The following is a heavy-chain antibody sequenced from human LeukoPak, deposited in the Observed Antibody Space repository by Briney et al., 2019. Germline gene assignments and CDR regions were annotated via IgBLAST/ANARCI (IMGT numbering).Heavy chain of an antibody. Sequence: SVKVSCKASGGTFSSYAISWVRQAPGQGLEWMGGTIPIFGTANYAQKFQGRVTITADESTSTAYMELSSLRSEDTAVYYCARSLGYSSGWTAKGHDYWGQGTLVTVSS. CDR1: GGTFSSYA. CDR2: TIPIFGTA. D-gene: IGHD6-19*01. CDR3: ARSLGYSSGWTAKGHDY. V-gene: IGHV1-69*13. J-gene: IGHJ4*02.